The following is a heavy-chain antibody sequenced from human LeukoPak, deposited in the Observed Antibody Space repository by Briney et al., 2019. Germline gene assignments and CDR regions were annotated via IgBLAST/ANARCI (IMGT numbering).Heavy chain of an antibody. J-gene: IGHJ4*02. D-gene: IGHD6-13*01. CDR2: IYYSGST. CDR1: GGSISSYY. CDR3: ARDTHPTPVAAAGTI. V-gene: IGHV4-59*01. Sequence: SETLSLTCTVSGGSISSYYWSWIRQPPGKGQEWVGYIYYSGSTNYNPSLKSRVTISVDTSKNQFSLKLSSVTAADTAVYYCARDTHPTPVAAAGTIWGQGTLVTVSS.